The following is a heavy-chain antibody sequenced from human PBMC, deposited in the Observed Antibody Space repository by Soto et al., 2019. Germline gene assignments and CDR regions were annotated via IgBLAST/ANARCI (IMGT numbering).Heavy chain of an antibody. V-gene: IGHV4-38-2*01. Sequence: SETLSLTCAVSGYSISSGYYWGWIRQPPGKGLEWIGSIYHSGSTYYNPSLKSRVTISVDTSKNQFSLKLSSVTAADTAVYYCASGPKGSGWYNWLDHCGQGTMVTVS. CDR1: GYSISSGYY. D-gene: IGHD6-19*01. CDR2: IYHSGST. J-gene: IGHJ5*02. CDR3: ASGPKGSGWYNWLDH.